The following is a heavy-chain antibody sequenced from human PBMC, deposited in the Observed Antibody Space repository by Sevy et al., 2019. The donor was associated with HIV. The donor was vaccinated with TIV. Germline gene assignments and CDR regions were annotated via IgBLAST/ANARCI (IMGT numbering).Heavy chain of an antibody. V-gene: IGHV1-3*01. CDR3: ARGKGGIFGVVTGQFDY. CDR2: VHAGNGHT. D-gene: IGHD3-3*01. Sequence: ASVKVSCKASGYTFSNNAIHWVRQAAGQRLEWMGWVHAGNGHTKFSEKFQDRVTISRDTSATTVYMDLTSLTSGDTAIYYCARGKGGIFGVVTGQFDYWGQGTLVTVSS. J-gene: IGHJ4*02. CDR1: GYTFSNNA.